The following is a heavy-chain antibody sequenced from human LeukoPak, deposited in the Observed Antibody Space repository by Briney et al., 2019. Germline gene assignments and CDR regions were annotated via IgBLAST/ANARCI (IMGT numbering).Heavy chain of an antibody. CDR1: GFTFSSYG. Sequence: GGSLRLSCAASGFTFSSYGMSWVRQAPGKGLEWVSAISGSGGSTYYADSVKGRFTISRDNSKSTLYLQMNSLRAEDTAVYYCASRDYYDSSGYNDAFDIWGQGTMVTVSS. J-gene: IGHJ3*02. CDR2: ISGSGGST. D-gene: IGHD3-22*01. V-gene: IGHV3-23*01. CDR3: ASRDYYDSSGYNDAFDI.